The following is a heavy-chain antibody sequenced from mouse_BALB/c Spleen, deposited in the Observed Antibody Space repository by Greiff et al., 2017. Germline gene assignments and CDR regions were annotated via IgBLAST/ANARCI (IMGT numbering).Heavy chain of an antibody. CDR2: IDPANGNT. J-gene: IGHJ3*01. V-gene: IGHV14-3*02. D-gene: IGHD4-1*01. CDR1: GFNIKDTY. CDR3: ARSGVSNWDWLAY. Sequence: VQLQQSGAELVKPGASVKLSCTASGFNIKDTYMHWVKQRPEQGLEWIGRIDPANGNTKYDPKFQGKATITADTSSNTVYLQLSSLTSEDTAVYYCARSGVSNWDWLAYWGQGTLVTVSA.